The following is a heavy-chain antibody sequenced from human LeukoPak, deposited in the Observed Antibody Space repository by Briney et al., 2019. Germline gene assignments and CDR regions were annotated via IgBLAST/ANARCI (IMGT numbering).Heavy chain of an antibody. V-gene: IGHV1-46*01. CDR3: ARERYSSPGYYYYYYMDV. D-gene: IGHD6-13*01. Sequence: ASVKVSCKASGYTFTSYYRHWVRQAPGQGLEWMGIINPSGGSTSYAQKFQGRVTMTRDMSTSTAYMELRSLRSDDTAVYYCARERYSSPGYYYYYYMDVWGKGTTVTVSS. J-gene: IGHJ6*03. CDR2: INPSGGST. CDR1: GYTFTSYY.